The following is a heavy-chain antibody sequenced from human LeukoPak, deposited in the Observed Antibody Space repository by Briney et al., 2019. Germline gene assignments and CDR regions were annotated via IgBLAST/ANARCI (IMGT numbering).Heavy chain of an antibody. Sequence: PGGSLRLSCAASGFTFSSYAMSWVRQAPGKGLEWVLAISGSGGSTYYADSVKGRFTISRDNAKNSLSLQMNSLRAEDTAVYYCARDPQYSNSWKWYSDLWGRGTLVTVSS. J-gene: IGHJ2*01. CDR3: ARDPQYSNSWKWYSDL. CDR2: ISGSGGST. D-gene: IGHD6-13*01. CDR1: GFTFSSYA. V-gene: IGHV3-23*01.